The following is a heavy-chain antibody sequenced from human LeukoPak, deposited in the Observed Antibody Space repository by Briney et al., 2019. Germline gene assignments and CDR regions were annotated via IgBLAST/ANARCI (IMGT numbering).Heavy chain of an antibody. J-gene: IGHJ6*04. CDR3: ARAYCGGDCCSVYYYYYGMDV. Sequence: ASVKVSCKASGYTFTSYYMHWVRQAPGQGLEWMGIINPSGGSTSYAQKFQGRVTMTRDTSTSTVYMELSSLRSEDTAVYYCARAYCGGDCCSVYYYYYGMDVWGKGTTVTVSS. D-gene: IGHD2-21*02. V-gene: IGHV1-46*01. CDR2: INPSGGST. CDR1: GYTFTSYY.